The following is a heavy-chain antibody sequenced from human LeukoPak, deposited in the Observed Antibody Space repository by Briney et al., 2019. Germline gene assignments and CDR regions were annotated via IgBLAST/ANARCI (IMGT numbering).Heavy chain of an antibody. Sequence: GGSLRLSCAASGFTFHDYDMAWVRQVPGKGPEWVAHISGDSTYTNYVDSVKGRFTISRDNAKNSVSLHMNSLGAEDTAVYFCAKGAYCGAYCYPYYFDYWGQGALVTVSS. V-gene: IGHV3-11*05. CDR1: GFTFHDYD. D-gene: IGHD2-21*01. CDR3: AKGAYCGAYCYPYYFDY. J-gene: IGHJ4*02. CDR2: ISGDSTYT.